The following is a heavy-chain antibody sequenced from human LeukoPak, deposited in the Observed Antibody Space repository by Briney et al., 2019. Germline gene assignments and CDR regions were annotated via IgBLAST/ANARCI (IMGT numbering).Heavy chain of an antibody. CDR1: GGSISSSSYY. D-gene: IGHD6-13*01. CDR3: ATSNGPGMAYSSSWYDPSFYYYYYMDV. V-gene: IGHV4-39*07. J-gene: IGHJ6*03. Sequence: PSETLSLTCTVSGGSISSSSYYWGWIRQPPGKGLEWIGSIYYSGSTYYNPSLKSRVTISVDTSKNQFSLKLSSVTAADTAVYYCATSNGPGMAYSSSWYDPSFYYYYYMDVWGKGTTVTVSS. CDR2: IYYSGST.